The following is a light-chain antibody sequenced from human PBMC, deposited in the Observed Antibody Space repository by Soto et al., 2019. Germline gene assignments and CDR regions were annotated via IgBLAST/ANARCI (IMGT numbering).Light chain of an antibody. V-gene: IGKV3-15*01. CDR2: AAS. CDR1: QSVSSY. CDR3: QQYKAWRT. J-gene: IGKJ1*01. Sequence: EIVLTQSPATLSLSPGERATLSCRASQSVSSYLAWYQQRPGQAPRLLIYAASTRATGIPARFSGSGSRTEFTLTISGLHSEDFGVYYCQQYKAWRTFGQGTNVEIK.